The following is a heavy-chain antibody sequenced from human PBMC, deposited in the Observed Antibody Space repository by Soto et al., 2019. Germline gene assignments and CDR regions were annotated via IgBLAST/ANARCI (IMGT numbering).Heavy chain of an antibody. CDR1: GFSSSDYW. D-gene: IGHD2-15*01. J-gene: IGHJ4*02. CDR2: IIQDGRAI. V-gene: IGHV3-7*03. CDR3: ARGGELSLLPLDY. Sequence: GGSLRLSCAASGFSSSDYWMSWVRQAPGRGLEWVAHIIQDGRAIYYVDSVRGRFTISRDSDGNSVFLEMHRLRVEDTAVYYCARGGELSLLPLDYWGLGTLVTVSS.